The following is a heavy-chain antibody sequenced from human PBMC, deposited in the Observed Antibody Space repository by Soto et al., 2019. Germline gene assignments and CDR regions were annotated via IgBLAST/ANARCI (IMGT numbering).Heavy chain of an antibody. CDR2: VDPSDSYT. CDR3: AITTSNLDRIDYYYYGMDV. J-gene: IGHJ6*02. D-gene: IGHD1-1*01. V-gene: IGHV5-10-1*03. CDR1: GYSFTSYW. Sequence: EVQLVQSGAEVKKPGESLRISCKGSGYSFTSYWISWVRQMPGKGLEWMGRVDPSDSYTNYSPSFHGHVTNLADQSISTAYLQWSSLKASDTAMYYCAITTSNLDRIDYYYYGMDVWGQGTTVTVSS.